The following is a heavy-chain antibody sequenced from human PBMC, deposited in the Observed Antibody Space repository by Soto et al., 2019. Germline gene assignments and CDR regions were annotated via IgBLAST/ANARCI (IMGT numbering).Heavy chain of an antibody. CDR1: GGSISSGDYY. D-gene: IGHD6-13*01. Sequence: SETLSLTCTVSGGSISSGDYYWSWIRQPPGKGLEWIGYIYYSGSTYYNPSLKSRVTISVDTSKNQFSLKLSSVTAADTAVYYCAREESRDSSSWGNWFDPWGQGTLVTVSS. V-gene: IGHV4-30-4*01. CDR3: AREESRDSSSWGNWFDP. CDR2: IYYSGST. J-gene: IGHJ5*02.